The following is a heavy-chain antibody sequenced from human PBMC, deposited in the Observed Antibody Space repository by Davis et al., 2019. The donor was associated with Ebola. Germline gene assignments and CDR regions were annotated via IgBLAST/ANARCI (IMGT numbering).Heavy chain of an antibody. D-gene: IGHD1-26*01. Sequence: GESLKISCAASGFTVSSNYMSWVRQAPGKGLEWVSVIYSGGSTYYADSVKGRFTISRHNSKNTLYLQMNSLRAEDTAVYYCARGKWVYYYGMDVWGQGTTVTVSS. CDR2: IYSGGST. J-gene: IGHJ6*02. V-gene: IGHV3-53*04. CDR3: ARGKWVYYYGMDV. CDR1: GFTVSSNY.